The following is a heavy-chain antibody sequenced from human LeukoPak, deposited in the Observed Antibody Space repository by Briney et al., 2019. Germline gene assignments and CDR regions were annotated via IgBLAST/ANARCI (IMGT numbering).Heavy chain of an antibody. Sequence: SETLSLTCTVSGASISSYYWSWIRQPPGKGLEWIGYIYYSGSTNYNPSLKSRVTISVDTSKNQFSLKLSSVTAADTAVYYCASRGVWFGDLVMDVWGKGTTVTISS. CDR1: GASISSYY. CDR3: ASRGVWFGDLVMDV. J-gene: IGHJ6*03. D-gene: IGHD3-10*01. V-gene: IGHV4-59*12. CDR2: IYYSGST.